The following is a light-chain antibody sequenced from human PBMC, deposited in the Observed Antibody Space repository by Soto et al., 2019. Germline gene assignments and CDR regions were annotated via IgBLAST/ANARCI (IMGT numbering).Light chain of an antibody. CDR1: SSNIGSNY. CDR3: AAWDDSLSGYV. V-gene: IGLV1-47*01. J-gene: IGLJ1*01. Sequence: QSVLTQPPSASGTPGQRVSISCSGSSSNIGSNYVYWYQQLPGTAPKLLIYRNNQRPSGVPDRFSGSQSGASASLAISGLRSEDEADYYCAAWDDSLSGYVFGTGTKLTVL. CDR2: RNN.